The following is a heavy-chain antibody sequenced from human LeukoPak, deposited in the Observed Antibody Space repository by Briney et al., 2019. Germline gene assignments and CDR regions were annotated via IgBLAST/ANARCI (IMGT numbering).Heavy chain of an antibody. CDR1: GFTFSGHA. CDR3: ATYRSTWSNFDN. V-gene: IGHV3-30-3*01. J-gene: IGHJ4*02. Sequence: PGGSLRLSCAASGFTFSGHAIHWVRQAPGKGLEWVAAISHDGGNEHYADSVKGRFSISRDNSKNTLYLQMNSLRAEDTAVYYCATYRSTWSNFDNWGQGTLVTVSS. D-gene: IGHD6-13*01. CDR2: ISHDGGNE.